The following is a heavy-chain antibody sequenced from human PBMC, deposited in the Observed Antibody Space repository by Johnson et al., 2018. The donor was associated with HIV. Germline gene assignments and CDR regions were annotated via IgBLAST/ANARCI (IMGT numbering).Heavy chain of an antibody. D-gene: IGHD6-13*01. CDR2: LFSGGTT. CDR1: GFTFSSYA. V-gene: IGHV3-NL1*01. Sequence: VQLVESGGGVVQPGRSLRLSCAASGFTFSSYAMDWVRQAPGKGLEWVSVLFSGGTTYYADSVTGGLTISRDNSKNTRFLQMNSLRAEDTALYYCAGDRGAIAAAVNDAFDIWGQGTMVTVSS. J-gene: IGHJ3*02. CDR3: AGDRGAIAAAVNDAFDI.